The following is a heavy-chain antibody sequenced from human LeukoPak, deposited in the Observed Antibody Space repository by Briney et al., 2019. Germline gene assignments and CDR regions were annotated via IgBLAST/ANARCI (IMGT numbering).Heavy chain of an antibody. CDR3: ARDRYLLPSFDY. V-gene: IGHV4-38-2*02. CDR2: MYHSGST. J-gene: IGHJ4*02. Sequence: SETLSLTCTVSNYSISTDYYWGWIRQPPGKGLEWIGTMYHSGSTYYNPSLKSRVTISVDTSKNQFSLKLSSVTAADTAVYYCARDRYLLPSFDYWGQGTLVTVSS. D-gene: IGHD1-14*01. CDR1: NYSISTDYY.